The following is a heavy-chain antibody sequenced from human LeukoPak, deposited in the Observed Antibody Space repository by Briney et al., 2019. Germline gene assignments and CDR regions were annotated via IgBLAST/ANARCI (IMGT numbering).Heavy chain of an antibody. V-gene: IGHV3-21*01. D-gene: IGHD1-26*01. CDR1: GFTLSSYS. Sequence: GGSLRLSCAASGFTLSSYSMSWVRQAPGKGLEWVSSISSGGSFINYAGSVKGRFTISRDNAKNSLYLQMNGLRAEDTAVYYCARFVTGGNYLSGNGYYFDYWGQGTLVTVSS. CDR3: ARFVTGGNYLSGNGYYFDY. CDR2: ISSGGSFI. J-gene: IGHJ4*02.